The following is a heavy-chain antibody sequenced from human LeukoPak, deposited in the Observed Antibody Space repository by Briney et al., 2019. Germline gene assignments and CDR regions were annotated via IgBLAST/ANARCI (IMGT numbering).Heavy chain of an antibody. V-gene: IGHV4-39*01. D-gene: IGHD3-22*01. CDR2: IYYGGGT. CDR3: AIFFYERLYNDDDNSYLS. CDR1: AGSVSSNSYY. Sequence: PSETLSLTCTVSAGSVSSNSYYWSWIRQPPGKGLEWIGTIYYGGGTYYSPSLKSRGTISADTSKNQISLKMRSVTAADTAVYFCAIFFYERLYNDDDNSYLSWGQGSLVLVSS. J-gene: IGHJ4*02.